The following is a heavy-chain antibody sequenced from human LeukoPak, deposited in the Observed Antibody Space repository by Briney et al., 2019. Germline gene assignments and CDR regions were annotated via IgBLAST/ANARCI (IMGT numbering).Heavy chain of an antibody. CDR1: GGSLSSLY. D-gene: IGHD6-6*01. V-gene: IGHV4-59*08. CDR2: IYYTGST. J-gene: IGHJ4*02. Sequence: SETLSLTCSVSGGSLSSLYWSWIRQPPGKGLEWIGYIYYTGSTNYNPSLKSRVTMFVDMFKIQFSLRLSSVTAADAAVYYCARHRAYSSSSPFDYWGQGTLVTVSS. CDR3: ARHRAYSSSSPFDY.